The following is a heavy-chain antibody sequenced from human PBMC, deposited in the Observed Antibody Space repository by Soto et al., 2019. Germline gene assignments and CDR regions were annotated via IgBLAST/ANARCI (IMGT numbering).Heavy chain of an antibody. CDR3: ASTYYDFWSGYSPFDY. CDR1: GGTFSSNA. J-gene: IGHJ4*02. D-gene: IGHD3-3*01. V-gene: IGHV1-69*13. Sequence: GASVKVSCKDSGGTFSSNAISWVRQAPGQGLEWMGGIIPIFGTANYAQKFQGRVTITADESTSTAYMELSSLRSEDTAVYYCASTYYDFWSGYSPFDYWGQGTLVTVSS. CDR2: IIPIFGTA.